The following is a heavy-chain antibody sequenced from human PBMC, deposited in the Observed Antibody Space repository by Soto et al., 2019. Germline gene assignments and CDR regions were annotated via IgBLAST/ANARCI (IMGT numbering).Heavy chain of an antibody. V-gene: IGHV4-31*03. J-gene: IGHJ4*02. Sequence: LSLTCTVSGGSISSGGYYWSWIRQHPGKGLEWIGYIYYSGSTYYNPSLKSRVTISVDTSKNQFSLKLSSVTAADTAVYYCANYDFWSGYRRGYFDYWGQGTLVTVSS. D-gene: IGHD3-3*01. CDR1: GGSISSGGYY. CDR3: ANYDFWSGYRRGYFDY. CDR2: IYYSGST.